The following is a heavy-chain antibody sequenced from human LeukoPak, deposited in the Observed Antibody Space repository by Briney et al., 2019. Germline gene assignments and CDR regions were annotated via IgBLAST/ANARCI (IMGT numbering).Heavy chain of an antibody. D-gene: IGHD3-16*01. V-gene: IGHV3-7*05. Sequence: GGSLRLSCAASGFTFRSYWMSWVRQAPGKGLEWVANIKEDGREKYYVESVKGRFTISRDNAKNSLYLQMNSLSADDTAVYYCARGGYSYTWPPTYYYGMDVWGQGTTVTASS. CDR2: IKEDGREK. CDR1: GFTFRSYW. J-gene: IGHJ6*02. CDR3: ARGGYSYTWPPTYYYGMDV.